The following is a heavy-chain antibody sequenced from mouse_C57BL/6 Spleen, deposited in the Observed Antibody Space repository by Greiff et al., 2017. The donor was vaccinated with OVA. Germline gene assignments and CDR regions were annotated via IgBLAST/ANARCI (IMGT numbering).Heavy chain of an antibody. Sequence: EVQVVESGGDLVKPGGSLKLSCAASGFTFSSYGMSWVRQTPDKRLEWVATISSGGSYTYYPDSVKGRFTISRDNAKNTLYLQMSSLKSEDTAMYYCARRKLTGTMDYWGQGTSVTVSS. CDR2: ISSGGSYT. V-gene: IGHV5-6*01. CDR1: GFTFSSYG. D-gene: IGHD4-1*01. J-gene: IGHJ4*01. CDR3: ARRKLTGTMDY.